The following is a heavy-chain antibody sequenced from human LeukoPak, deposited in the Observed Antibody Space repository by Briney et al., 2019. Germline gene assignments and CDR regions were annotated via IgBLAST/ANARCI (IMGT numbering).Heavy chain of an antibody. V-gene: IGHV3-23*01. D-gene: IGHD6-13*01. CDR2: ISGTGGST. CDR3: AKILWQQGQYFVY. CDR1: GFTFSYYA. J-gene: IGHJ4*02. Sequence: GGSLRPSCAGSGFTFSYYAMSWARQAPGKGLEWVSAISGTGGSTYYADSVKGRFTISRDNSKNTLYLQMNSLRAEDTAVYFCAKILWQQGQYFVYWRQGTLVTVSS.